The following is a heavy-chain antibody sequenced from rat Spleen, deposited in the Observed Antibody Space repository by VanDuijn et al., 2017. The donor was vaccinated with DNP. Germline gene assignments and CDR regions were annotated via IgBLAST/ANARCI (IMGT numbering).Heavy chain of an antibody. CDR3: IRWNSGHFDY. CDR1: GFTFSNYG. CDR2: ISTGGGNT. Sequence: EVQLVESGGGLVQPGRSLKLSCAASGFTFSNYGMAWVRQAPTKGLEWVASISTGGGNTFYRDSVKGRFTISRDNAKSTLYLQMNSLRSEDMATYYCIRWNSGHFDYWGQGVTVTVSS. J-gene: IGHJ2*01. D-gene: IGHD4-3*01. V-gene: IGHV5S13*01.